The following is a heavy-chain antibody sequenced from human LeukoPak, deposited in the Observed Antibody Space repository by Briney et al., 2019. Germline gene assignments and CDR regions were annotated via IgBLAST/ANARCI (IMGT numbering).Heavy chain of an antibody. CDR1: GFTFSNYG. V-gene: IGHV3-23*01. CDR3: AKRRGLELLYYYYMDV. J-gene: IGHJ6*03. Sequence: GGSLRLSCAASGFTFSNYGMNWVRQAPGKGLEWVSALSSSGGSTYYADSVKGRFTISRDNSKNTLFLQMNSLRAEDTAVYYCAKRRGLELLYYYYMDVWGKGTTVTVSS. CDR2: LSSSGGST. D-gene: IGHD1-7*01.